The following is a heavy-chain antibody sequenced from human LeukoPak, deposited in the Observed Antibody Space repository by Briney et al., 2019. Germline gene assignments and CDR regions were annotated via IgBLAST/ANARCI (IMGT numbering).Heavy chain of an antibody. D-gene: IGHD5-18*01. CDR2: IYTSGST. CDR3: ARGGGRGYSYGYEDY. J-gene: IGHJ4*02. V-gene: IGHV4-4*07. Sequence: PSETLSLTCTVSGGSISSYYWSWLRQPAGKGLEWIGRIYTSGSTNYNPSLKGRVTMSVDTSKNQFSLKLSSVTAADTAVYYCARGGGRGYSYGYEDYWGQGTLVTVSS. CDR1: GGSISSYY.